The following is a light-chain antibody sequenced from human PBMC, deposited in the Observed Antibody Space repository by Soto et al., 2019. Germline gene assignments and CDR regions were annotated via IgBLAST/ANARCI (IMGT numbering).Light chain of an antibody. Sequence: EVVLTQSPDTVSLSPGERATLSCRASQSVSSNLAWYQQKPGQAPRLLIYDASTRATGIPARFSGSGSGTEFTLTISSLQSEDFAVYYCQQFNNWPRTFGQGTKVDIK. V-gene: IGKV3-15*01. J-gene: IGKJ1*01. CDR2: DAS. CDR3: QQFNNWPRT. CDR1: QSVSSN.